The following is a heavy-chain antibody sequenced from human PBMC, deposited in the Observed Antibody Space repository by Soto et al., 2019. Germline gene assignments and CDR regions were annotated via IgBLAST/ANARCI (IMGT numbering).Heavy chain of an antibody. Sequence: PSETLSLTCTVSGGSISSSSYYWGWIRQPPGKGLEWIGSIYYSGSTYYNPSLKSRVTISVDTSKNQFSLKLSSVTAADTAVYYCARVDFWSGYNLDYWGQGTRVTVSS. V-gene: IGHV4-39*01. CDR2: IYYSGST. CDR3: ARVDFWSGYNLDY. CDR1: GGSISSSSYY. D-gene: IGHD3-3*01. J-gene: IGHJ4*02.